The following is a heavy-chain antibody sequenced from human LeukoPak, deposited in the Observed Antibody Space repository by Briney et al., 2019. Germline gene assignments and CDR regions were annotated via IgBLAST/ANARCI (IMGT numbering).Heavy chain of an antibody. D-gene: IGHD1-26*01. Sequence: NPSETLSLTCTVSGGSISSSSYYWGWIRQPPGKGLEWIGGIYYSGSTYYNPSLKSRVTISVDTSKDQFSLKLSSVTAADTAVYYCARRVGPNYYYYYMDVWGKGTTVTVSS. CDR2: IYYSGST. CDR1: GGSISSSSYY. CDR3: ARRVGPNYYYYYMDV. J-gene: IGHJ6*03. V-gene: IGHV4-39*01.